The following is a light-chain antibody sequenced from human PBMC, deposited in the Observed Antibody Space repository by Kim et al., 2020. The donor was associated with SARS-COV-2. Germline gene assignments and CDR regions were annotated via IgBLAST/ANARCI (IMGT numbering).Light chain of an antibody. CDR2: GKT. CDR1: SLRSYY. J-gene: IGLJ3*02. Sequence: SSELTQDPAVSVALGQTVRITCQGDSLRSYYASWYQQKPGRAPVIVIYGKTNRPPGIPDRFSGSSSGNTASLTITGAQAEDEADYYCNSRDSSGNLWVFG. V-gene: IGLV3-19*01. CDR3: NSRDSSGNLWV.